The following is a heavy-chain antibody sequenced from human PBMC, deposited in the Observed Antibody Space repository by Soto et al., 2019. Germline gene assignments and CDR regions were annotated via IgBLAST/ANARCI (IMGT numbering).Heavy chain of an antibody. J-gene: IGHJ6*03. CDR2: IYYSEST. CDR3: ARLYRRYCSGGSCYSYYYYYMDV. V-gene: IGHV4-59*01. Sequence: SETLSLTCTVSGGSISSYYWSWIRQPPGKGLEWIGYIYYSESTNYDPSLKSRVTISVDTSKNQFPLKLSSVTAADTAVYYCARLYRRYCSGGSCYSYYYYYMDVWGKGTTVTVSS. D-gene: IGHD2-15*01. CDR1: GGSISSYY.